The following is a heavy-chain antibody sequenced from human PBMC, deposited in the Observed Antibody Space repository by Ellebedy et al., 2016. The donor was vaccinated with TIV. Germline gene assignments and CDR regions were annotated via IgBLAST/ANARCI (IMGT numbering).Heavy chain of an antibody. Sequence: GESLKISXAASGFTFSDYSMNWVRQAPGRGLEWISYIRVSPRTIYYAESVKGRFTLSRDDAKNSLYLQMDSLRDEDTAVYYCVRDHYYSLDYWGQGTLVTVSS. J-gene: IGHJ4*02. CDR1: GFTFSDYS. V-gene: IGHV3-48*02. D-gene: IGHD1-26*01. CDR3: VRDHYYSLDY. CDR2: IRVSPRTI.